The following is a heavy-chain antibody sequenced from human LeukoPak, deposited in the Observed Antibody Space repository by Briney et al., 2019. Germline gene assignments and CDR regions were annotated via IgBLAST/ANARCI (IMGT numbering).Heavy chain of an antibody. Sequence: SETLSLTCTVSGVSISSSNSYWGWIRQPPGKGLEWIGSIYHSGSTYYNPSLKSRVTISVDTSKNQFSLKLSSVTAADTAVYYCARSPYGDWYFDLWGRGTLVTVSS. D-gene: IGHD4-17*01. V-gene: IGHV4-39*07. J-gene: IGHJ2*01. CDR3: ARSPYGDWYFDL. CDR1: GVSISSSNSY. CDR2: IYHSGST.